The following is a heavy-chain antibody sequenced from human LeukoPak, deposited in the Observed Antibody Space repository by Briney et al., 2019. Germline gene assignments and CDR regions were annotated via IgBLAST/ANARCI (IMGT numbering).Heavy chain of an antibody. CDR3: ARLMEMIVGVDY. CDR1: GGSFSGYY. J-gene: IGHJ4*02. D-gene: IGHD3-22*01. CDR2: IYHSGST. V-gene: IGHV4-38-2*01. Sequence: NPSETLSLTCAVYGGSFSGYYWGWIRQPPGKGLEWIGSIYHSGSTYYNPSLKSRVTISVDTSKNQFSLKLSSVTAADTAVYYCARLMEMIVGVDYWGQGTLVTVSS.